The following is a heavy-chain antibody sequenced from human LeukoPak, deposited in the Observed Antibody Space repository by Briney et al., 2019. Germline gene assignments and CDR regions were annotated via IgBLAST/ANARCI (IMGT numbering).Heavy chain of an antibody. CDR2: VYYSGST. J-gene: IGHJ4*02. V-gene: IGHV4-59*01. Sequence: PSETLSLTCTVSGGSMRSYYWSWIRQSPGKGLEWIGYVYYSGSTNSNPSLKSRVTISMDTSKNQFSLKLSSVTAADTAVYYCARGSMPQYYFDYWGQGTLVTVSS. CDR3: ARGSMPQYYFDY. D-gene: IGHD2/OR15-2a*01. CDR1: GGSMRSYY.